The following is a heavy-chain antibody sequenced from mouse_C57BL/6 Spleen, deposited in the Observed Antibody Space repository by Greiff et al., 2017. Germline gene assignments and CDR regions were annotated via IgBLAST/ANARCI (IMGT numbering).Heavy chain of an antibody. D-gene: IGHD1-3*01. CDR1: GFPITSGYY. V-gene: IGHV12-3*01. J-gene: IGHJ1*03. CDR3: ASHNDWYFDV. Sequence: LLESGPGLVKPSQSLFLTCSITGFPITSGYYWIWIRQSPGKPLEWMGYITHSGETFYNPSLQSPISTTRETSKNQFFLQLNSVTTEDTAMYYCASHNDWYFDVCGTGTTVTVSS. CDR2: ITHSGET.